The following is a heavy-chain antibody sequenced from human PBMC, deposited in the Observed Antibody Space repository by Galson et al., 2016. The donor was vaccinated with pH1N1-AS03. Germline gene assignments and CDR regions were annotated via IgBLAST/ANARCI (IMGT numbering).Heavy chain of an antibody. V-gene: IGHV2-5*02. Sequence: PALVKLTQTLTLTCSVSGVSVTSSGVGVGWFRQPPGKALEWLALIYWDDDKLYNPSLKSRLTVTKDTSKNLVVLTLTDMDPVDTATYFCTRSRYYNTNLYYFDYWGQGTLVTVSS. D-gene: IGHD2/OR15-2a*01. CDR2: IYWDDDK. CDR1: GVSVTSSGVG. CDR3: TRSRYYNTNLYYFDY. J-gene: IGHJ4*02.